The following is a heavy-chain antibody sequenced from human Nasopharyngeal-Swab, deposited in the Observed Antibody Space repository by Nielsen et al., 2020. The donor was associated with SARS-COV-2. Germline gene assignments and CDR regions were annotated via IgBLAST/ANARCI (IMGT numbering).Heavy chain of an antibody. CDR2: INHCGST. Sequence: WIRQPPGKGLEWIGEINHCGSTNYNPSLKSRVTISVDTSKNQFSLKLSSVTAADTAVYYCARVLIGTPAYGSGTIDYWGQGTLVTVSS. D-gene: IGHD3-10*01. V-gene: IGHV4-34*01. CDR3: ARVLIGTPAYGSGTIDY. J-gene: IGHJ4*02.